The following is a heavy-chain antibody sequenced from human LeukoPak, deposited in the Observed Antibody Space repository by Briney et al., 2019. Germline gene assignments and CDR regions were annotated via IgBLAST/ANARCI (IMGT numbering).Heavy chain of an antibody. J-gene: IGHJ5*02. D-gene: IGHD2-21*01. V-gene: IGHV1-2*06. CDR3: ARDYGPYPGCSWFDP. CDR1: GYTFTGYY. CDR2: INCNGGGT. Sequence: ASVKVSCKASGYTFTGYYIHWVRQAPGQGLDWMGRINCNGGGTSYAQKFQGRVTMTRDTSISTAYMELDRLTSDDTAVYYCARDYGPYPGCSWFDPWGQGTLVTVSS.